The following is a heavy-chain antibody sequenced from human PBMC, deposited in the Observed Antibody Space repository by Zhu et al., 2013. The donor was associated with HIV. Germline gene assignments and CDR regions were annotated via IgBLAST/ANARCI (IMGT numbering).Heavy chain of an antibody. J-gene: IGHJ6*02. Sequence: QVQLVQSGAEMKKPGASVKVSCKASGYTFTSYGISWVRQAPGQGLEWMGGIIPIFGTANYAQKFQGRVTITADKSTSTAYMELSSLRSEDTAVYYCARAHYYGSGSYSRGLYYYGMDVWGQGTTVTVSS. D-gene: IGHD3-10*01. CDR3: ARAHYYGSGSYSRGLYYYGMDV. V-gene: IGHV1-69*06. CDR2: IIPIFGTA. CDR1: GYTFTSYG.